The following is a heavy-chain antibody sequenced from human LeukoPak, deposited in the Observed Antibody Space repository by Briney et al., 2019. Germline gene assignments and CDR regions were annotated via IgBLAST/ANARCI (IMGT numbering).Heavy chain of an antibody. D-gene: IGHD4-17*01. CDR1: GFTFRNYP. Sequence: GRSLRLSCAASGFTFRNYPIHWVRQAPGKGLEWVSMISYNGSKTYYVDSVKGRFTISTDNSKHTLYLQMNSLSPEDTAVYYSVSRGHDYGDYEWFDPWGQGTLVTVSS. J-gene: IGHJ5*02. CDR3: VSRGHDYGDYEWFDP. CDR2: ISYNGSKT. V-gene: IGHV3-30*04.